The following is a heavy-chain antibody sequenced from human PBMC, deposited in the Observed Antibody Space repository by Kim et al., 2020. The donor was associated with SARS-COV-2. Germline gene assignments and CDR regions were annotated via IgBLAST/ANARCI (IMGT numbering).Heavy chain of an antibody. Sequence: SETLSLTCTVSGDSISRSSNYWGWIRQPPGKGLEWIGSINYSGNTYYNPSLKRRVTISVDTSKNQFSLKMRSVTAAYTAVYYCARLVSENSAVEYWGQGT. V-gene: IGHV4-39*01. CDR1: GDSISRSSNY. CDR3: ARLVSENSAVEY. J-gene: IGHJ4*02. CDR2: INYSGNT.